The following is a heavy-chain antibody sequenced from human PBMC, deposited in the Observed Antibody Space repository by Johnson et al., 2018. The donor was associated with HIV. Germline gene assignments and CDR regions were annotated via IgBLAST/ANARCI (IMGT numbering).Heavy chain of an antibody. CDR2: ISYDGSNK. J-gene: IGHJ3*01. CDR3: TTGTTVPTWD. CDR1: GFTFSNYA. D-gene: IGHD4-17*01. V-gene: IGHV3-30*04. Sequence: QVQLVESGGGVVQPGRSLRLSCAASGFTFSNYAMHWVRQAPGKGLEWVAVISYDGSNKYYADSVKGRFTISRDNSKNTLYLQMNSLKTEDTAVYYCTTGTTVPTWDWGQGTMVTVSS.